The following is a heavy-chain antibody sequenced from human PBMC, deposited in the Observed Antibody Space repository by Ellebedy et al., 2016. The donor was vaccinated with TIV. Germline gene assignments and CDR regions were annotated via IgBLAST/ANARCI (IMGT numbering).Heavy chain of an antibody. CDR3: ARQSAKEDYYYYGLDV. J-gene: IGHJ6*02. V-gene: IGHV3-30-3*01. Sequence: GESLKISXAASGFTFSDNAMHWVRQSPGKGLEWVAVISYDGGNKYYADSVKGRFTISRDNSKDRLYLQMSSLRPEDTAVYYCARQSAKEDYYYYGLDVWGQGTTVTVSS. D-gene: IGHD5-18*01. CDR1: GFTFSDNA. CDR2: ISYDGGNK.